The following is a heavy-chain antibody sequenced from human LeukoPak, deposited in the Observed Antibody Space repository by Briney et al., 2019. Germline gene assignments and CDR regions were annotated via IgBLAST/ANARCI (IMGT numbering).Heavy chain of an antibody. J-gene: IGHJ4*02. CDR1: GGSISSGGYY. V-gene: IGHV4-31*03. Sequence: SETLSLTCTVSGGSISSGGYYWSWFRQHPGKGLEWIGYIYYSGSTYYNPSLKSRVTISVDTSKNQFSLKLSSVTAADTAVYYCARETGDSGYGIDYWGQGTLVTVSS. CDR2: IYYSGST. CDR3: ARETGDSGYGIDY. D-gene: IGHD5-12*01.